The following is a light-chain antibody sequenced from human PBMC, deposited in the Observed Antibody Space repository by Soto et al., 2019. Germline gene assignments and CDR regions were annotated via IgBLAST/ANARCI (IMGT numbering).Light chain of an antibody. V-gene: IGKV1-9*01. Sequence: DIQLTQSPSFLSASVGDRVTITCRASQAISSYLAWFQQRPGKAPKVLIYAASTLQSGVPSRFSGSASGTEFTLTISSLQPEDFATYVCQQLNSYPWTFGQGTKVEIK. CDR1: QAISSY. CDR3: QQLNSYPWT. J-gene: IGKJ1*01. CDR2: AAS.